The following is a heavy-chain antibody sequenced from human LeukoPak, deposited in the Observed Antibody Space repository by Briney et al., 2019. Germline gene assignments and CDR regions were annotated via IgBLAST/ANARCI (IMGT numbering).Heavy chain of an antibody. CDR2: IWQVECNK. CDR1: GFPFKSYV. CDR3: ARDNRPRVVYDTTGYYSNWIDP. V-gene: IGHV3-33*01. J-gene: IGHJ5*02. Sequence: GRSLRHSCAASGFPFKSYVMHGVRQAPPKGRAWVAIIWQVECNKHYADSVKGRFTLSRDNSKNTLYLQMNSLSVDGPGVYFFARDNRPRVVYDTTGYYSNWIDPWGQGTLVTVSS. D-gene: IGHD3-22*01.